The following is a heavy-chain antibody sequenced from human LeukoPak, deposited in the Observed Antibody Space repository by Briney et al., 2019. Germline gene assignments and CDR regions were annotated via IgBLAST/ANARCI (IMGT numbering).Heavy chain of an antibody. D-gene: IGHD6-6*01. V-gene: IGHV4-59*01. CDR2: IYYSGST. CDR3: ARSGIAARIPYGMDV. Sequence: SETLSLTCTVFGGSISSYYWSWIRQPPGKGLEWIGYIYYSGSTNYNPSLKNRVTVSVATSKNQFSLKLSSVTAADTAFYYCARSGIAARIPYGMDVWGQGTTVTVSS. J-gene: IGHJ6*02. CDR1: GGSISSYY.